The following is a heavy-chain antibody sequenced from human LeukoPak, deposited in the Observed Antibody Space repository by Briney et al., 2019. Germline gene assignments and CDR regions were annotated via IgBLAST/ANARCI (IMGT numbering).Heavy chain of an antibody. Sequence: ASVKVSCKASGYTFTNYGINWVRQAPGQGLEWMGWINVYNDDTKYAQQHQGRVTVTTDTSTSTAYMELRSLRSEDTAVYYCARGSRPVYNLLTGKRYFDYWGQGTLLTVSS. CDR2: INVYNDDT. J-gene: IGHJ4*02. CDR1: GYTFTNYG. CDR3: ARGSRPVYNLLTGKRYFDY. V-gene: IGHV1-18*01. D-gene: IGHD3-9*01.